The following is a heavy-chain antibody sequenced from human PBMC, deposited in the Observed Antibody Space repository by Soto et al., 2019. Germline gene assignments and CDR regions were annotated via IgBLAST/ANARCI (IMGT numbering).Heavy chain of an antibody. D-gene: IGHD6-13*01. Sequence: GGSLRLSCAASGFTFSSYAMSWVRQAPGKGLEWVSAISGSGGTTYYADSVKGRFTISRDNSKNTLYLQMNSLRAEDTAVYYCARHPERIAQIGWFDPWGQGTLVTVSS. CDR1: GFTFSSYA. CDR2: ISGSGGTT. CDR3: ARHPERIAQIGWFDP. V-gene: IGHV3-23*01. J-gene: IGHJ5*02.